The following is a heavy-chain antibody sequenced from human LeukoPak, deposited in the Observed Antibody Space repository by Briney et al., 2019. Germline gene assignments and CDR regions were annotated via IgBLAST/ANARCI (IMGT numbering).Heavy chain of an antibody. CDR1: GYTFTSYG. CDR2: ISAYNGNT. V-gene: IGHV1-18*01. J-gene: IGHJ4*02. D-gene: IGHD5-24*01. CDR3: ARDTATIQRVWYFDY. Sequence: GASVKVSCKASGYTFTSYGISWVRQAPGQGLEWMGWISAYNGNTNYAQKLQGRVTMTTDTSTSTAYMELRSLRSDDTAVDYCARDTATIQRVWYFDYWGQGTLVTVSS.